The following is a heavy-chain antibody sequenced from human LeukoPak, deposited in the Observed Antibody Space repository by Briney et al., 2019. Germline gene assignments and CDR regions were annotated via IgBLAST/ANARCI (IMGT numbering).Heavy chain of an antibody. CDR3: ARGGQWELPEAFDI. D-gene: IGHD1-26*01. CDR1: GFTVSSNY. Sequence: PGGSLRLSCAASGFTVSSNYMSWVRQAPGKGLGWGSVIYSGGSTYYADSVKGRFTISRDKSNNTLYLQMNSLRAEDTAVYYCARGGQWELPEAFDIWGQGTMVTVSS. V-gene: IGHV3-66*02. CDR2: IYSGGST. J-gene: IGHJ3*02.